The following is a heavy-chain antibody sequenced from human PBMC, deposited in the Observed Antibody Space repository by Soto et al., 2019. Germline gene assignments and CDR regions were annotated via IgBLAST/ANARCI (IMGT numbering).Heavy chain of an antibody. D-gene: IGHD2-15*01. V-gene: IGHV3-66*01. CDR2: IYSGGST. CDR3: ARELAVVSAFDI. CDR1: GFTVSSNY. J-gene: IGHJ3*02. Sequence: GGSLRLSCASSGFTVSSNYMSLVRQAPGKGLEWVSVIYSGGSTYYADSVKGRFTISRDNSKNTLYLQMNSLRAEDTAVYYCARELAVVSAFDIWGQGTMVTVSS.